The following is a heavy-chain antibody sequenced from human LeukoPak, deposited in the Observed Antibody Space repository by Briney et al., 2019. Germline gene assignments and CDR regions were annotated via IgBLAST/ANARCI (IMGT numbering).Heavy chain of an antibody. CDR3: ARCKSSSWDDAFDI. CDR2: ISSSSSYI. Sequence: GGALRPSCAASGFPLRNYSMNLVRQAPGKGVGGGSSISSSSSYIYYADSVKGRFTISRDNAKNSLYLQMNSLRAEDTAVYYCARCKSSSWDDAFDIWGQGTMVTVSS. J-gene: IGHJ3*02. D-gene: IGHD6-13*01. V-gene: IGHV3-21*01. CDR1: GFPLRNYS.